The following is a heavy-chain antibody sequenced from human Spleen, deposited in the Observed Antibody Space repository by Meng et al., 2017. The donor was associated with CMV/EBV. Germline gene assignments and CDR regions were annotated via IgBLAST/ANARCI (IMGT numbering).Heavy chain of an antibody. Sequence: GGSLRLSCAASGFIFSSYGLHWARQAPGKGLEWVAFIRYDGTNAWYVDSVKGRFTISRDHSKNTLYLQMNSLRPEDAAVYYCAKDAVNLDDFWNGDDDQTYYFDHWGQGTLVTVSS. D-gene: IGHD3-3*01. CDR2: IRYDGTNA. V-gene: IGHV3-30*02. CDR1: GFIFSSYG. J-gene: IGHJ4*02. CDR3: AKDAVNLDDFWNGDDDQTYYFDH.